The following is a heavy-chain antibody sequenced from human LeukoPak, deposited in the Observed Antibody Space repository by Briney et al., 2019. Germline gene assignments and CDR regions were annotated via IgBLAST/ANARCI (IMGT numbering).Heavy chain of an antibody. CDR2: IYSGVGT. CDR3: VRAENGMDV. J-gene: IGHJ6*02. Sequence: GGSLRLSCAASGFIVSSRYMSWVRQAPGKGLEWVSAIYSGVGTNYADSVKGRFTISRDNSRNTLYLQMNSLRAEDTAVYYCVRAENGMDVWGRGTAVTVSS. CDR1: GFIVSSRY. V-gene: IGHV3-53*01.